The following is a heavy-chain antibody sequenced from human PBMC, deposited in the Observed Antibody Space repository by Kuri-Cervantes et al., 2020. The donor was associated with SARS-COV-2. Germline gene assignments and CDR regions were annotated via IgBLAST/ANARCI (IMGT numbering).Heavy chain of an antibody. D-gene: IGHD6-19*01. J-gene: IGHJ5*02. Sequence: GESLKISCAASGFTFSDYYMSWIRQAPGKGLEWVSYISSSSSYTNSADSVKGRFTISRDNAKNSLYLQMNSLRAEDTAVYYCARGQGSGWYLGLSANWFDPWGQGTLVTVSS. CDR3: ARGQGSGWYLGLSANWFDP. CDR1: GFTFSDYY. V-gene: IGHV3-11*06. CDR2: ISSSSSYT.